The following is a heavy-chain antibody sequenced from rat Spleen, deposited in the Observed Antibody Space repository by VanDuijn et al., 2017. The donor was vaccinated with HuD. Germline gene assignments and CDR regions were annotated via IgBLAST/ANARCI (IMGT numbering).Heavy chain of an antibody. D-gene: IGHD1-4*01. CDR1: GFTFNNHW. Sequence: EVQLVESGGGLVQPGRSLKLSCVASGFTFNNHWMSWIRQAPGKGLEWVASISTSGGSTYYRDSVKGRFTVSRDNAKNTLYLQMDSLRSEDTATYYCARRTRVSHWYFDFWGPGTMVTVSS. CDR2: ISTSGGST. J-gene: IGHJ1*01. V-gene: IGHV5-31*01. CDR3: ARRTRVSHWYFDF.